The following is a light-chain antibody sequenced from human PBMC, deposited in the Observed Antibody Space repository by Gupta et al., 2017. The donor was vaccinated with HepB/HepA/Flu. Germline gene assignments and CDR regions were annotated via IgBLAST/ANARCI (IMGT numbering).Light chain of an antibody. CDR2: GAS. J-gene: IGKJ1*01. Sequence: ETVMMQSPATLSVSPGERATLSCRASQSVGTNLAWYQQKPGQAPRLVIHGASTRATGIPARFSGSGSGTDFTLTISSLQSEDFAVYYCHQYNNWPPWTFGQGTKVESK. V-gene: IGKV3-15*01. CDR1: QSVGTN. CDR3: HQYNNWPPWT.